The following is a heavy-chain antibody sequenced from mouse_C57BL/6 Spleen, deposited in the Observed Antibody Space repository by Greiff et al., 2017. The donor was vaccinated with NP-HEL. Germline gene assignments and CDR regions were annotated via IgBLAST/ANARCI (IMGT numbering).Heavy chain of an antibody. D-gene: IGHD1-1*01. Sequence: VQRVESGPELVKPGASVKISCKASGYAFSSSWMNWVKQRPGKGLEWIGRIYPGDGDTNYNGKFKGKATLTADKSSSTAYMQLSSLTSEDSAVYFCARGENYYGSSGFAYWGQGTLVTVSA. CDR3: ARGENYYGSSGFAY. CDR2: IYPGDGDT. V-gene: IGHV1-82*01. CDR1: GYAFSSSW. J-gene: IGHJ3*01.